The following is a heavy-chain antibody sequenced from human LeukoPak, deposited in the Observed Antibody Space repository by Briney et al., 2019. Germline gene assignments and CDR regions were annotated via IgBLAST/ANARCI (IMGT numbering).Heavy chain of an antibody. J-gene: IGHJ4*02. Sequence: QGGGSLGLSCVAPGFTFIKFAMSWVPPAPGEGVGGAAIITATGDTAYYANSVKGRFTISRDNSRNTVYMQMDSLRAEDTAIYYCAGDRNSDWYSPLDYWGQGSQVTVSP. D-gene: IGHD6-19*01. CDR3: AGDRNSDWYSPLDY. V-gene: IGHV3-23*01. CDR2: ITATGDTA. CDR1: GFTFIKFA.